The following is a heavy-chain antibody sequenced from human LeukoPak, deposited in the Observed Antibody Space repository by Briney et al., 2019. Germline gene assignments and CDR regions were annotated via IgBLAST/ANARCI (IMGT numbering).Heavy chain of an antibody. CDR1: GGTFSSYA. V-gene: IGHV1-69*13. Sequence: ASVKVPCKASGGTFSSYAISWVRQAPGQGLEWMGGIIPIFGTANYAQKFQGRVTITADESTSTAYMELSSLRSEDTAVYYCARDGGYCSGGSCYDPTYGPHWYYYYYYMDVWGKGTTVTVSS. CDR3: ARDGGYCSGGSCYDPTYGPHWYYYYYYMDV. CDR2: IIPIFGTA. J-gene: IGHJ6*03. D-gene: IGHD2-15*01.